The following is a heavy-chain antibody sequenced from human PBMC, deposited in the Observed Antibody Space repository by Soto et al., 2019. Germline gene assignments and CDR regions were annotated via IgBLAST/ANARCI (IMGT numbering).Heavy chain of an antibody. CDR2: IDWDDDK. D-gene: IGHD6-6*01. CDR1: WFSLSPSGMC. J-gene: IGHJ3*02. CDR3: PPSPGPQAFDI. Sequence: SGPTLMNSTQTLTLTCTFSWFSLSPSGMCVNWIRQLPAKALEWLALIDWDDDKYYSTSLKTRLTISKDTSKNQVVLTMTNMDPVDTSTYYCPPSPGPQAFDIWGQGIMVTV. V-gene: IGHV2-70*01.